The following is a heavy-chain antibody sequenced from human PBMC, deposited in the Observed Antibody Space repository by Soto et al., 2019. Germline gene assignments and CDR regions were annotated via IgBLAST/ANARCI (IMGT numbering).Heavy chain of an antibody. D-gene: IGHD4-4*01. Sequence: PSETLSLTCTVSGGSISSGGYYWSWISQHPGKGLEWIGYIYYSGSTYYNPSLKSRVTISVDTSKNQFSLKLSSVTAADTAVYYCARDQGRYSNYEGAWFDPWGQGTLVTVSS. CDR2: IYYSGST. CDR3: ARDQGRYSNYEGAWFDP. J-gene: IGHJ5*02. CDR1: GGSISSGGYY. V-gene: IGHV4-31*03.